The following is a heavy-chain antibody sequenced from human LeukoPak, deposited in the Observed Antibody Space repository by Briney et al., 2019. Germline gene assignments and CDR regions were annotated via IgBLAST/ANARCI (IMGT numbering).Heavy chain of an antibody. J-gene: IGHJ4*02. CDR3: ARGVSSWPRAPLDY. Sequence: ASVKVSCKASGYTFTSYAMHWVRQAPGQRLEWMGWINAGNGNTKYSQKFQGRVTITRDTSASTAYMELSSLRSEDTAVYYCARGVSSWPRAPLDYWGQGTLVTVSS. D-gene: IGHD6-13*01. CDR1: GYTFTSYA. CDR2: INAGNGNT. V-gene: IGHV1-3*01.